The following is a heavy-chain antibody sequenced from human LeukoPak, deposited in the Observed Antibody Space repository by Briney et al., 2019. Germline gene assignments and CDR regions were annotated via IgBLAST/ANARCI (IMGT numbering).Heavy chain of an antibody. Sequence: SETLSLTCAVYGGSFSGYYWGWIRQPPGKGLEWIGSIYYSGSTYYNPSLKSRVTISVDTSKNQFSLKLSSVTAADTAVYYCARHRSRIVGATSYYFDYWGQGTLVTVSS. D-gene: IGHD1-26*01. CDR3: ARHRSRIVGATSYYFDY. V-gene: IGHV4-39*01. J-gene: IGHJ4*02. CDR1: GGSFSGYY. CDR2: IYYSGST.